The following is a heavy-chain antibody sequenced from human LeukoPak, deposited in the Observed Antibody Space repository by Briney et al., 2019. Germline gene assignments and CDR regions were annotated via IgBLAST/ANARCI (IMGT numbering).Heavy chain of an antibody. J-gene: IGHJ5*02. CDR3: VRIPNSAGFPNWFDP. D-gene: IGHD6-19*01. CDR1: GFTFSTST. V-gene: IGHV3-21*01. Sequence: TGGSLRLSCAASGFTFSTSTMNWVRQAPGKGLEWVSSIRSSNDYIYYADSVKGRFTISRDNAKNSLYLQMNGLRAEDTAVYYCVRIPNSAGFPNWFDPWGQGTLVTVSS. CDR2: IRSSNDYI.